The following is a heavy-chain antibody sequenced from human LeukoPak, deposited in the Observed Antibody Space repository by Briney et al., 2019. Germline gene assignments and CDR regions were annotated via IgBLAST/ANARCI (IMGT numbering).Heavy chain of an antibody. CDR1: GGTFSSYA. Sequence: SVKVSCKASGGTFSSYAISWVRQAPGQGLERMGGIIPIFGTANYAQKFQGRVTITADKSTSTAYMELSSLRSEDTAVYYCARGILCGGDCYRDYYYMDVWGKGTTVTASS. D-gene: IGHD2-21*02. J-gene: IGHJ6*03. CDR3: ARGILCGGDCYRDYYYMDV. V-gene: IGHV1-69*06. CDR2: IIPIFGTA.